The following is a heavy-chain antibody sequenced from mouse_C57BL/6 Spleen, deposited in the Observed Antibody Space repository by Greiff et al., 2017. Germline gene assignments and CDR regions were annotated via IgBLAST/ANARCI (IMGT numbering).Heavy chain of an antibody. CDR1: GYTFTSYW. CDR2: IDPSDSYT. J-gene: IGHJ4*01. CDR3: AGAGYYGAMDY. Sequence: QVQLQQPGAELVRPGTSVKLSCKASGYTFTSYWMHWVKQRPGQGLEWIGVIDPSDSYTNYNQKFKGKATLTVDTSSSTAYMQLSSLTSEDSAVYYGAGAGYYGAMDYWGQGTSVTVSS. V-gene: IGHV1-59*01. D-gene: IGHD1-1*01.